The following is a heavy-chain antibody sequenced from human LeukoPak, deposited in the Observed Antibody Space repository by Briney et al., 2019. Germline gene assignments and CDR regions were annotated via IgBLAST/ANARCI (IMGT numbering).Heavy chain of an antibody. Sequence: GGSLRLSCAASGFTFSTYAMSWVRQAPGKGLEWVSAISGSGGGTYYADSVKGRFTISRHNSKNTLYLQMNSLRAEDTAVYYCAKSLQPRDRYCSSTSCYYYYGIDVWGQGTTVTVSS. V-gene: IGHV3-23*01. CDR2: ISGSGGGT. D-gene: IGHD2-2*01. CDR1: GFTFSTYA. J-gene: IGHJ6*02. CDR3: AKSLQPRDRYCSSTSCYYYYGIDV.